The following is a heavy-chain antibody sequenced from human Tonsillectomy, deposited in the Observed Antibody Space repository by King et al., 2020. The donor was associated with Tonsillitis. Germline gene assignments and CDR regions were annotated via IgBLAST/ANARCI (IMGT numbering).Heavy chain of an antibody. V-gene: IGHV3-23*04. J-gene: IGHJ4*02. CDR3: AKGKGLAWPSYFDY. CDR2: ISGSGGST. Sequence: EVQLVESGGGLVQPGGSLRLSCAASGFTFSSYAMSWVRQAPWKGLEWVSTISGSGGSTYYADSVKGRFTISRDNSKNTVFLQMNSLRAQDPALYSCAKGKGLAWPSYFDYWGQGTLVTVSS. CDR1: GFTFSSYA.